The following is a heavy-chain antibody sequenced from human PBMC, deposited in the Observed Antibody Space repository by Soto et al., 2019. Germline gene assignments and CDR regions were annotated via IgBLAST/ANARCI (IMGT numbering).Heavy chain of an antibody. V-gene: IGHV1-3*01. CDR2: INAGNGNT. CDR1: GYTFTSYA. CDR3: ARDPPSDDILTGYYSDVQYYFDY. Sequence: ASVKVSCKASGYTFTSYAMHWVRQAPGQRLEWMGWINAGNGNTKYSQKFQGRVTITRDTSASTAYMELSSLRSEDTAVYYCARDPPSDDILTGYYSDVQYYFDYWGQGTLVTSPQ. D-gene: IGHD3-9*01. J-gene: IGHJ4*02.